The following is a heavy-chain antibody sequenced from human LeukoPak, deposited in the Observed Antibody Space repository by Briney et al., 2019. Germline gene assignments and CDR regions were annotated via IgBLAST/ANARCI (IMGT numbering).Heavy chain of an antibody. Sequence: SETLSLTCTVSGGSISSDSHYWGWIRQIPGKGLEWIGSIHYSGNTYNNPSLKSRVTLSVNTSKSQYSLKRSSVTAADTAVYYCARHLYSESYYFWGPGTLVTVSS. J-gene: IGHJ4*02. D-gene: IGHD1-26*01. CDR1: GGSISSDSHY. CDR2: IHYSGNT. CDR3: ARHLYSESYYF. V-gene: IGHV4-39*01.